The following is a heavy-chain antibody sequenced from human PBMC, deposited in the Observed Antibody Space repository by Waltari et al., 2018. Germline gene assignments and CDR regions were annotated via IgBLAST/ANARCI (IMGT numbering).Heavy chain of an antibody. Sequence: EVQLLESGGGLVQPGGSLRLSCAASGFTCSSYAMSWVRQAPGKGLGWVSAIRGSGGSTYYADSAKGRFTISRDNSKNTLYLQMNSLRAEDTAVYYCAKGAVPAASAFDYWGQGTLVTVSS. CDR3: AKGAVPAASAFDY. CDR1: GFTCSSYA. D-gene: IGHD2-2*01. V-gene: IGHV3-23*01. CDR2: IRGSGGST. J-gene: IGHJ4*02.